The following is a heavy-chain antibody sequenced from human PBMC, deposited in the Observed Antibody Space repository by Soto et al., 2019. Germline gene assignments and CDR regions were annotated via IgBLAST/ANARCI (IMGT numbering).Heavy chain of an antibody. V-gene: IGHV3-33*01. CDR3: ARDLPDFWSGYYEPYYSGMDV. J-gene: IGHJ6*02. Sequence: PGGSLRLSCAASGFTFSSYGMHWVRQAPGKGLEWVAVIWYDGSNKYYADSVKGRFTISRDNSKNTLYLQMNSLRAEDTAVYYCARDLPDFWSGYYEPYYSGMDVWGQGTTVTVSS. D-gene: IGHD3-3*01. CDR2: IWYDGSNK. CDR1: GFTFSSYG.